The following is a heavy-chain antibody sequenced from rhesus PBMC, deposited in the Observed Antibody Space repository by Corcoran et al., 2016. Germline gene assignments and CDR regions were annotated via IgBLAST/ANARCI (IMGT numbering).Heavy chain of an antibody. J-gene: IGHJ6*01. Sequence: GGSLRLSCAASGFTLGDYGMHWVRQAPGKGLEWVSSISSASSYIYYADSVKGRFTISRDNAKNSLSLQMSSLRAEDTAVYYCTRGDGSWDFLDSWGQGVVVTVSS. CDR2: ISSASSYI. CDR3: TRGDGSWDFLDS. V-gene: IGHV3-183*01. D-gene: IGHD6-25*01. CDR1: GFTLGDYG.